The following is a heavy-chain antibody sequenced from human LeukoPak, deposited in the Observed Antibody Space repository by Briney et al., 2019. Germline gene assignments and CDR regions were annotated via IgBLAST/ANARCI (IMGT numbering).Heavy chain of an antibody. CDR1: GYTFTSYY. Sequence: ASVKVSCKASGYTFTSYYTHWVRQAPGQGLEWMGIINPSGGSTSYAQKFQGRVTMTRDTSTSTVYMELSSLRSEDTAVYYCAREWPQGYYFDYWGQGTLVTVSS. CDR2: INPSGGST. CDR3: AREWPQGYYFDY. V-gene: IGHV1-46*01. J-gene: IGHJ4*02. D-gene: IGHD5-12*01.